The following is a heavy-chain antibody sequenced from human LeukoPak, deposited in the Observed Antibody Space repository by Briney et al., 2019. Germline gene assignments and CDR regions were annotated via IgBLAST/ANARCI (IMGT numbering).Heavy chain of an antibody. CDR2: ISSSGSTI. CDR3: ARAPNYLGYCSGGSCYQFDY. Sequence: SGGSLRLSCAASGFTFSSYEMNWVRQAPGKGLEWVSYISSSGSTIYYADSVKGRFTISRDNAKNSLYLQMNSLRAEDTAVYYCARAPNYLGYCSGGSCYQFDYWGQGTLVTVSS. CDR1: GFTFSSYE. V-gene: IGHV3-48*03. D-gene: IGHD2-15*01. J-gene: IGHJ4*02.